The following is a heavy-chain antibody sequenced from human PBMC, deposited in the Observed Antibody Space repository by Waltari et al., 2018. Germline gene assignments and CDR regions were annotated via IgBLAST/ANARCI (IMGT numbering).Heavy chain of an antibody. CDR1: DCTYRRYS. J-gene: IGHJ5*02. Sequence: EEQLVESGGGLVKPGGSLRLSCAASDCTYRRYSMNWVRQAPGKGLEWVASISSTSHYIYYADSVKGRFTISRDNAKNSLYLQMNSLRAEDTAVYYCARGFWFATVSTFTWFDPWGQGTLVTVSS. CDR2: ISSTSHYI. D-gene: IGHD4-17*01. V-gene: IGHV3-21*01. CDR3: ARGFWFATVSTFTWFDP.